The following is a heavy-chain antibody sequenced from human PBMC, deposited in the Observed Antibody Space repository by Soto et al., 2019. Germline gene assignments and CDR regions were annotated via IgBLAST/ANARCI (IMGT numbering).Heavy chain of an antibody. Sequence: QLQLQESGPGLVKPSETLSLTCTVSGGSISSSSYYWGWIRQPPGKGLEGIGSIYYSGSTYYNPSLKSRVPISVDTSKNQFSLKLSSVTAADTAVYYCARHFNGVDDYWGQGTLVTVSS. CDR1: GGSISSSSYY. CDR3: ARHFNGVDDY. D-gene: IGHD2-8*01. V-gene: IGHV4-39*01. CDR2: IYYSGST. J-gene: IGHJ4*02.